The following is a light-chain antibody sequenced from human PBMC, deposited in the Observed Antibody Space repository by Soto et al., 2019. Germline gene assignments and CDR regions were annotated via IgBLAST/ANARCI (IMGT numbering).Light chain of an antibody. CDR1: ETVSSN. J-gene: IGKJ1*01. CDR3: QQSGSSPRT. Sequence: EIVMPQSPATLSVSPGERATLSCRASETVSSNLAWYQQKLGLAPRLLIFDASTRATGIPDRFSGSGSGTDFTLTINRLEPEDSAVYYCQQSGSSPRTFGQGTKVGI. V-gene: IGKV3D-20*01. CDR2: DAS.